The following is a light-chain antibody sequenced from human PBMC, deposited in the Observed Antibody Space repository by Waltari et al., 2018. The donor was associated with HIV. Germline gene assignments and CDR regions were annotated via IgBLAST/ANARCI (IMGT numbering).Light chain of an antibody. CDR1: RDVTNC. CDR2: GAS. V-gene: IGKV1-9*01. Sequence: DLQLTHSPSFLSASVGDTVYITCRPSRDVTNCLAWYQNKPGTAPKILIYGASTLQSGVPSRFGGSGSGTQFTLTINSLQPDDFATYDCQQSDSYPLTFGQGTRLEMK. J-gene: IGKJ5*01. CDR3: QQSDSYPLT.